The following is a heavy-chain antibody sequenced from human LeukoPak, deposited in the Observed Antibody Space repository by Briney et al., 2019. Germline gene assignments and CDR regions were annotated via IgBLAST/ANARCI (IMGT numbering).Heavy chain of an antibody. J-gene: IGHJ4*02. V-gene: IGHV3-74*01. CDR1: GFTFSRFW. CDR3: ARAGPTMVRGVTYDFDY. CDR2: IEGDGSRS. D-gene: IGHD3-10*01. Sequence: GGSLRLSCAASGFTFSRFWMHWVRQAPGKGLVWVSRIEGDGSRSCYADSVKGRFTISRDNAKNTLYLQMNSLRAEDTAVYYCARAGPTMVRGVTYDFDYWGQGTLVTVSS.